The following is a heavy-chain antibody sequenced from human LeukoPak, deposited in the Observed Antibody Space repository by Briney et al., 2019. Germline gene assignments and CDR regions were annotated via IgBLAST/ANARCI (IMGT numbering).Heavy chain of an antibody. CDR2: IRFDGNYK. V-gene: IGHV3-30*02. CDR3: AKTSAITIFGVETNYFDH. Sequence: PGGSLRLSCAASGFTFSSYGMHWVRQAPGKGLEWVAFIRFDGNYKDYVDSVKGRFTISRDNSKSTLFLQMDSLRAEDTGVYYCAKTSAITIFGVETNYFDHWGQGTLVTVSS. J-gene: IGHJ4*02. CDR1: GFTFSSYG. D-gene: IGHD3-3*01.